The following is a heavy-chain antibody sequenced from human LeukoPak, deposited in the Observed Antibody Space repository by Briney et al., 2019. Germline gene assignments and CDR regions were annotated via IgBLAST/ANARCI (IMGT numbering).Heavy chain of an antibody. V-gene: IGHV3-33*03. Sequence: PGRSLRLSCAASGFTFSSYGMHWVRQAPGKGLEWVAVIWYDGSNKYYADSVKGRFTISRDNAKNSLDLQMSSLRPEDTALYYCVKDKHRDGYTYGVYDSWGQGTLITVSS. CDR1: GFTFSSYG. CDR2: IWYDGSNK. J-gene: IGHJ5*01. CDR3: VKDKHRDGYTYGVYDS. D-gene: IGHD5-12*01.